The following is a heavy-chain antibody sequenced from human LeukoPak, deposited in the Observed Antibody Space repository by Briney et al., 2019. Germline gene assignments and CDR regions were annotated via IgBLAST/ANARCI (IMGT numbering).Heavy chain of an antibody. V-gene: IGHV4-59*12. J-gene: IGHJ5*02. Sequence: TPSETLSLTCTVSGGSISSYYWSWVRQPPGKGLEWIGYVSYSGSTDYNPSLKSRVIISIDTSKNQFSLKLSSVTAADTAVYYCARDKEQQLVNWFDPWGQGTLVTVSS. CDR2: VSYSGST. CDR1: GGSISSYY. CDR3: ARDKEQQLVNWFDP. D-gene: IGHD6-13*01.